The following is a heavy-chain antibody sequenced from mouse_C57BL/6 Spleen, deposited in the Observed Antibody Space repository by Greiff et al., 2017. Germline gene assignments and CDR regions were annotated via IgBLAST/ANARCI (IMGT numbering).Heavy chain of an antibody. V-gene: IGHV1-58*01. CDR1: GYPFTSYG. CDR3: ARSFYSKDAMDY. Sequence: EVKLVESGAELVRPGSSVKMSCKTSGYPFTSYGINWVKQRPGPGLAWIGYIYIGNGYTEYNEKFKGKATLTSDTSSSTAYMQRSSLTSEDSAIYFCARSFYSKDAMDYWGQGTSVTVSS. D-gene: IGHD2-5*01. J-gene: IGHJ4*01. CDR2: IYIGNGYT.